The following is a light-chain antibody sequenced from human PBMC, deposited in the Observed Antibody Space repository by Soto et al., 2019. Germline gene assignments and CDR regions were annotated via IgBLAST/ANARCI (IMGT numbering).Light chain of an antibody. CDR3: QQYNSYSRT. CDR2: DAS. CDR1: QSISSW. V-gene: IGKV1-5*01. Sequence: DIPMTQSPSTLSASVGDRVTITCRASQSISSWLAWYQQKPGKAPKLLIYDASTLESGVPSRFSDSGSGTEFALTISSLQPDDFATYYCQQYNSYSRTFGQGTEVEIK. J-gene: IGKJ1*01.